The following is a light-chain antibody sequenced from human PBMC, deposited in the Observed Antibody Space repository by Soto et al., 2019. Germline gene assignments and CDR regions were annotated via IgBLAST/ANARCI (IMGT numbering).Light chain of an antibody. Sequence: EMVLTQSPGTLSLSPGERATLSCRASQSVSSTYLAWYQQKPGQAPRLLIYGASSRETGIPDTFSGSGSGTDFTLTISRLEPGDFAVYYCQQYDSSPYTFGQGTKLEIK. CDR1: QSVSSTY. V-gene: IGKV3-20*01. CDR3: QQYDSSPYT. J-gene: IGKJ2*01. CDR2: GAS.